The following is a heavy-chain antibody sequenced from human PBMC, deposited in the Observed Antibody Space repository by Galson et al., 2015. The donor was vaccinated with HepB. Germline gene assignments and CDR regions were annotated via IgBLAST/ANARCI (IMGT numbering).Heavy chain of an antibody. Sequence: SLRLSCAASGFTFSSYAMSWVRQAPGKGLEWVSAISGSGGSTYYADSVKGRFTISRDNSKNTLYLQMNSLRAEDTAVYYCTTEIDDFWSGYWGYWGQGTLVTVSS. CDR2: ISGSGGST. CDR3: TTEIDDFWSGYWGY. J-gene: IGHJ4*02. CDR1: GFTFSSYA. D-gene: IGHD3-3*01. V-gene: IGHV3-23*01.